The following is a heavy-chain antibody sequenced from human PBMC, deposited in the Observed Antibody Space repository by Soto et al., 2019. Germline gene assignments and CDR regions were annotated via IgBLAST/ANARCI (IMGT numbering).Heavy chain of an antibody. CDR3: AKNPDFGVVIIFDY. Sequence: GGSLRLSCAASGFTFSSYAMSWVRHAPGKGLEWVSAISGSGGSTYYADSVKGRFTISRDNSKNTLYLQMNSLRAEDTAVYYCAKNPDFGVVIIFDYWGQGTLVTVSS. D-gene: IGHD3-3*01. V-gene: IGHV3-23*01. CDR1: GFTFSSYA. J-gene: IGHJ4*02. CDR2: ISGSGGST.